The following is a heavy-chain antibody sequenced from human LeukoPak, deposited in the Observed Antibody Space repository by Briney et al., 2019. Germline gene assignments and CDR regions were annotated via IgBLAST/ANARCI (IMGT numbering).Heavy chain of an antibody. V-gene: IGHV3-23*01. J-gene: IGHJ4*02. CDR3: AKESGDSSGYYSDY. CDR1: GFSFSSYA. Sequence: GGSLRLSCAASGFSFSSYAMSWVRQAPGKGLEWVSAISGSGGGTYYADSVKGRFTISRDNSKNTVYLQMNSLRADDTAVYYCAKESGDSSGYYSDYWGQGMLATV. D-gene: IGHD3-22*01. CDR2: ISGSGGGT.